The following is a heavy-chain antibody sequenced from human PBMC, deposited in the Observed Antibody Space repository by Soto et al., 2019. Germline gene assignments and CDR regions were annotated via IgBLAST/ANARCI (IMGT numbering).Heavy chain of an antibody. CDR2: INHSGST. J-gene: IGHJ4*02. CDR3: ASKGYGYKARYFDY. CDR1: GGSFSGYY. D-gene: IGHD5-18*01. Sequence: QVQLQQWGAGLLKPSETLSLTCAVYGGSFSGYYWSWIRQPPGKGLEWIGEINHSGSTNYNPSLKSRVTISVDTSKNQFSLKLSSVTAADTAVYYCASKGYGYKARYFDYWGQGTLVTVSS. V-gene: IGHV4-34*01.